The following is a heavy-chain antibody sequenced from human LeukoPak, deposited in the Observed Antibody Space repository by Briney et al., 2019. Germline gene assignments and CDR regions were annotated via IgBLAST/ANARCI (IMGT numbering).Heavy chain of an antibody. J-gene: IGHJ4*02. CDR2: VSNRGTT. Sequence: SETLSLTCTVSGVSASDYYWSWIRQPPGKGLEWIGYVSNRGTTNDHPSLKSRVTISVDKSKNRFSLKLRSVTAADTAVYYCARHKLRSFGESPVCFFDYWGQGTLVTVSS. CDR1: GVSASDYY. V-gene: IGHV4-59*08. CDR3: ARHKLRSFGESPVCFFDY. D-gene: IGHD3-10*01.